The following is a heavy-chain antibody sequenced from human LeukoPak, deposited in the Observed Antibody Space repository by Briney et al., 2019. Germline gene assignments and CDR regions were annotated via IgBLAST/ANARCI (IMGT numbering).Heavy chain of an antibody. V-gene: IGHV4-61*02. D-gene: IGHD3-22*01. CDR2: IYTSGST. CDR1: GGSISSGSYY. CDR3: ARGDDYYDSSGYDFDY. Sequence: SQTLSLTCTVSGGSISSGSYYWSWIRQPAGKGLEWIGRIYTSGSTNYNPSLKSRVTISVDTSKNQFSLKLSSVTAADTAVYYCARGDDYYDSSGYDFDYWGQGILVAVSS. J-gene: IGHJ4*02.